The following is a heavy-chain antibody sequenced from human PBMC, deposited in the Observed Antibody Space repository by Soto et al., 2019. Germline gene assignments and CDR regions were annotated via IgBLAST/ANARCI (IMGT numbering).Heavy chain of an antibody. D-gene: IGHD3-3*01. Sequence: PGGSLRLSCAASGFTFSNAWMNWVRQAPGKGLEWVGRIKSKTDGGTTDYAAPVKGRFTISRDDSKNTLYLQMNSLKTEDTAVYYCTTVGPTYYDFWSGSTTRDYYYGMDVWGQGTTVTVSS. V-gene: IGHV3-15*07. CDR2: IKSKTDGGTT. CDR1: GFTFSNAW. CDR3: TTVGPTYYDFWSGSTTRDYYYGMDV. J-gene: IGHJ6*02.